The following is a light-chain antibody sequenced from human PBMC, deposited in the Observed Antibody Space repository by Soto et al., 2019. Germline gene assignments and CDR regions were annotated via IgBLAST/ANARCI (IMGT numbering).Light chain of an antibody. J-gene: IGKJ5*01. CDR3: QQYNNWPPIT. CDR2: DAS. Sequence: EIVFTQSPATLSLSPGERATLSCRASQSVTNSLAWYQQKPGQAPRLLVYDASNRATGIPTRFSGSGSGTDFTLTISNLEPEDFAVYYCQQYNNWPPITFGQGTRLEIK. CDR1: QSVTNS. V-gene: IGKV3-11*01.